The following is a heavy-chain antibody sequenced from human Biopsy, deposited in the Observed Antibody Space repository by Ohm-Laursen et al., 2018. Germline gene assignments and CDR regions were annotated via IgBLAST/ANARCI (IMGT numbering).Heavy chain of an antibody. CDR1: GGSIKSYY. CDR2: IYYTGHT. V-gene: IGHV4-59*07. J-gene: IGHJ4*02. CDR3: ARLTGDPSY. D-gene: IGHD7-27*01. Sequence: SDTLSLTCTVSGGSIKSYYWNCIRQSPGQGLEWIGFIYYTGHTNYNPSLKSRTTISVDTSKNQFSLKVISVTAADTAVYYCARLTGDPSYWGQGILVTVSS.